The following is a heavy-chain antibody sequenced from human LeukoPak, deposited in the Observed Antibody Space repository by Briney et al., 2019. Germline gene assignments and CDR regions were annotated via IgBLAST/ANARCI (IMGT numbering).Heavy chain of an antibody. CDR2: INPNSGGT. V-gene: IGHV1-2*02. J-gene: IGHJ4*02. D-gene: IGHD5-12*01. Sequence: ASGKVSCKASGYTFTGYYMHWVRQAPGQGLEWMGWINPNSGGTNSAQKFQGRVTMTRDTSISTAYMELSRLRSDDTAVYYCARSDSGYEAGGSDYWGQGTLVTVSS. CDR3: ARSDSGYEAGGSDY. CDR1: GYTFTGYY.